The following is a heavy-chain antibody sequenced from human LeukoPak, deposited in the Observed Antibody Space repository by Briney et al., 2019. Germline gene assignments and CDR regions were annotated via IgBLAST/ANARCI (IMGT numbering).Heavy chain of an antibody. Sequence: SVKVSCKASGGTFISYAISWVRQAPGQGLEWMGGIIPIFGTANYAQKFQGRVTITADESTSTAYMELSSLRSEDTAVYYCARDLRYSSGGLDAFDIWGQGTMVTVSS. CDR1: GGTFISYA. CDR2: IIPIFGTA. CDR3: ARDLRYSSGGLDAFDI. D-gene: IGHD6-19*01. V-gene: IGHV1-69*13. J-gene: IGHJ3*02.